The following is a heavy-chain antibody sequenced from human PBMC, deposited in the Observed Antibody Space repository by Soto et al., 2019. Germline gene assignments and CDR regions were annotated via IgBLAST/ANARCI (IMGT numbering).Heavy chain of an antibody. CDR1: GFSLTTNGMR. CDR2: IDWDDDK. CDR3: ARVFNDYEGAPFDI. J-gene: IGHJ3*02. D-gene: IGHD3-16*01. V-gene: IGHV2-70*04. Sequence: SGPTLVNPTQTLSLTCSLSGFSLTTNGMRVIWIRQPPGKALEWLARIDWDDDKFYTTSLRTRLGISRDTSKNQVVLTLTNVDPMDTATYYCARVFNDYEGAPFDIWGQGTMVTVS.